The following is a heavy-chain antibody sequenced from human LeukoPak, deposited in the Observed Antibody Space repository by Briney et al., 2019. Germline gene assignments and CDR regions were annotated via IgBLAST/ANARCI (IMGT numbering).Heavy chain of an antibody. V-gene: IGHV3-48*02. CDR3: ARSGNYDC. CDR2: ISSTSSTI. CDR1: GFTFSIYS. Sequence: PGGSLRLSCAASGFTFSIYSMSCVRQAPGKGLEWVSYISSTSSTIYYADSVKGRFTISRDNAKNPLYLQMNSLRDEDTAVYYCARSGNYDCWGQGTLVTVSS. D-gene: IGHD1-1*01. J-gene: IGHJ4*02.